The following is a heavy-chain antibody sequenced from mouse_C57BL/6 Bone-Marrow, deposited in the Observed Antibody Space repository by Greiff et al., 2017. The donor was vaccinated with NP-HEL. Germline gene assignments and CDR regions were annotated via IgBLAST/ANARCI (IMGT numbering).Heavy chain of an antibody. CDR2: IRGGGGNA. Sequence: EVKLMESGGGLVKPGGSLKLSCAASGFSFSSYTMSWVRQTPEKRLEWVATIRGGGGNAYYPDSVKGRFPISRDNAKNTLYLQMSSLRSEDTALYYCARRRIYDGYYERYFDVWGTGTTVTVSS. D-gene: IGHD2-3*01. CDR1: GFSFSSYT. V-gene: IGHV5-9*01. CDR3: ARRRIYDGYYERYFDV. J-gene: IGHJ1*03.